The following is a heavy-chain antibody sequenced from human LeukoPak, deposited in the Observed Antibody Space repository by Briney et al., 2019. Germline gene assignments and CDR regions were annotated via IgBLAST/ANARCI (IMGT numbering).Heavy chain of an antibody. J-gene: IGHJ6*03. CDR2: INYSGST. V-gene: IGHV4-39*02. D-gene: IGHD4-17*01. CDR1: GGSVSTSYY. Sequence: SETLSLTCTVSGGSVSTSYYWGWIRQTPEKGLEWIGSINYSGSTYYNPSLKSRVTISVDTSKNYFSLRLTSVTAADTAVYYCARVFTVTTNWPFYYYYYMDVWGKGTTVTISS. CDR3: ARVFTVTTNWPFYYYYYMDV.